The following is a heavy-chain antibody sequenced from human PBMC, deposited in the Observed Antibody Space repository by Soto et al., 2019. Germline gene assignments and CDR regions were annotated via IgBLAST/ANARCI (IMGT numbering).Heavy chain of an antibody. J-gene: IGHJ4*02. D-gene: IGHD3-3*01. CDR1: GFTFSSYA. V-gene: IGHV3-23*01. Sequence: EVQLLESGGGLVQPGGSLRLSCAASGFTFSSYAMSWVRQAPGKGLEWVSAISGSGGSTYYTDSVKGRFTISRDNSKNTLYLQMNSLRAEDTAVYYCAKVVGILEWLLSGWGQGTLVTVSS. CDR2: ISGSGGST. CDR3: AKVVGILEWLLSG.